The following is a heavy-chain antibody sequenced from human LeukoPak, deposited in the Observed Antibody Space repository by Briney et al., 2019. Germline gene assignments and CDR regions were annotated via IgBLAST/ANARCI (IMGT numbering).Heavy chain of an antibody. Sequence: SVKVSCKASGYTFTSYSMNWVRQAPGQGLEWMGGIIPIFGTANYAQKFQGRVTITADKSTSTAYMELSSLRSEDTAVYYCARGGYDILTGYYFIDYWGQGTLVTVSS. D-gene: IGHD3-9*01. CDR3: ARGGYDILTGYYFIDY. CDR1: GYTFTSYS. CDR2: IIPIFGTA. V-gene: IGHV1-69*06. J-gene: IGHJ4*02.